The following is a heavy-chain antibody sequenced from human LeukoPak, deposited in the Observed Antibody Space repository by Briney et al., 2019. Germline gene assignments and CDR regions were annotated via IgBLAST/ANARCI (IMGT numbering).Heavy chain of an antibody. CDR3: ARFLAAAGLDY. CDR1: GYSFTSYW. J-gene: IGHJ4*02. CDR2: IYPGDSDI. V-gene: IGHV5-51*01. D-gene: IGHD6-13*01. Sequence: GESPKISCKGSGYSFTSYWIGWVRQMPGKGLEWMGIIYPGDSDIRYSPSFQGQVTISADKSISTAYLQWSSLKASDTAMYYCARFLAAAGLDYWGQGTLVTVSS.